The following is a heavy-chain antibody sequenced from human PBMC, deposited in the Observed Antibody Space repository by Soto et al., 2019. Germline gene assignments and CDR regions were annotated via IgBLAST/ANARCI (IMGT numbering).Heavy chain of an antibody. Sequence: QVQLQESGPGRLKPSETLSLTVKVSGASISDYYWGWIRQSPGHGLEWIGYIYISGSTDSNPSLQSRATISIDPSKNQFSLTLKSVTAADTAVYYCARDLGIGSGAFDIWGPGTVVTVSS. CDR2: IYISGST. D-gene: IGHD2-2*03. CDR1: GASISDYY. V-gene: IGHV4-59*01. J-gene: IGHJ3*02. CDR3: ARDLGIGSGAFDI.